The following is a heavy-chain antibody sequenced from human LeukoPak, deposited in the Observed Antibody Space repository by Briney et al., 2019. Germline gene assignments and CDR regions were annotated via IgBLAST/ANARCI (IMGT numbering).Heavy chain of an antibody. CDR2: ISYDGSNK. J-gene: IGHJ4*02. Sequence: GGSLRLSCAASGFTFSSYAMHWVRQAPGKGLEWVAVISYDGSNKYYADSVKGRFTVSRDNSKNTLYLQMNSLRAEDTAVYYSSSGYPFDYWGQGTLVTVSS. CDR3: SSGYPFDY. V-gene: IGHV3-30*04. CDR1: GFTFSSYA. D-gene: IGHD3-22*01.